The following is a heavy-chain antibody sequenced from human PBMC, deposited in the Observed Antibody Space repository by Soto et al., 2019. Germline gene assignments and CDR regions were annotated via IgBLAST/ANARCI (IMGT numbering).Heavy chain of an antibody. Sequence: ASVKVTCKASGFTFSSSASRWMRQARGQRLEWIGWIVVGSGDTKYAQKFQQRVTMTRDVSTTTAYMVLSSLRSEDTAVYYCAAAHVRDYNKNIYYVKWFDPWGQGSLVTVSS. J-gene: IGHJ5*02. V-gene: IGHV1-58*02. CDR1: GFTFSSSA. D-gene: IGHD3-10*02. CDR2: IVVGSGDT. CDR3: AAAHVRDYNKNIYYVKWFDP.